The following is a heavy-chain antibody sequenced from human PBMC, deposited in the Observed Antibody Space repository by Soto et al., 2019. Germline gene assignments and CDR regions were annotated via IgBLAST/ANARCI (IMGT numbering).Heavy chain of an antibody. Sequence: LGGSLRLSCAASGFTFSGSSVHWVRQASGKGLEWVGRIRNKANSYATAYAASVRGRFAISRDDSKNTAFLQMNSLNTEDTAVYYCISHSPEDMIRTWGQGTLVT. CDR1: GFTFSGSS. V-gene: IGHV3-73*01. D-gene: IGHD2-15*01. CDR3: ISHSPEDMIRT. CDR2: IRNKANSYAT. J-gene: IGHJ4*02.